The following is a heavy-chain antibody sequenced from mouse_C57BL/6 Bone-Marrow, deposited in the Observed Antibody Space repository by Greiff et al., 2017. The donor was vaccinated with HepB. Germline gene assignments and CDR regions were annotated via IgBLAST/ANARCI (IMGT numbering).Heavy chain of an antibody. J-gene: IGHJ2*01. CDR2: IDPETGGT. CDR3: TRVDSNYPYYFDY. CDR1: GYTFTDYE. D-gene: IGHD2-5*01. Sequence: VKLMESGAELVRPGASVTLSCKASGYTFTDYEMHWVKQTPVHGLEWIGAIDPETGGTAYNQKFKGKAILTADKSSSTAYMELRSLTSEDSAVYYCTRVDSNYPYYFDYWGQGTTLTVSS. V-gene: IGHV1-15*01.